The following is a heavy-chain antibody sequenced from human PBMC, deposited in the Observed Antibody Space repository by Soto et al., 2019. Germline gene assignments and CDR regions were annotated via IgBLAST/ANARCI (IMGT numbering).Heavy chain of an antibody. CDR1: GFTFSNYV. CDR2: ISGSGGSI. CDR3: AKGTRIAAPDYFDS. Sequence: PGESLKISCAASGFTFSNYVISWVRQAPGKGLEWVSAISGSGGSIYYADSVKGRFTISRDSSENSLYLQINTLRAEDTAVYYCAKGTRIAAPDYFDSWGQGTLVTVSS. V-gene: IGHV3-23*01. D-gene: IGHD6-13*01. J-gene: IGHJ4*02.